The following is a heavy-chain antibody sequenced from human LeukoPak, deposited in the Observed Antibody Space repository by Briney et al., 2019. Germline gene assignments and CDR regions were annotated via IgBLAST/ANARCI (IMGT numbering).Heavy chain of an antibody. D-gene: IGHD3-22*01. Sequence: ASVKVSCKASGYTFTGYYMHWVRQAPGQGLEWMGWINPNSGGTNYAQKFQGRVTMTRDTSISTAYMELSRLRSDDTAVYYCARDGRGYYDSSGYYYDWYFDLWGRGTLVTVSS. V-gene: IGHV1-2*02. CDR2: INPNSGGT. J-gene: IGHJ2*01. CDR3: ARDGRGYYDSSGYYYDWYFDL. CDR1: GYTFTGYY.